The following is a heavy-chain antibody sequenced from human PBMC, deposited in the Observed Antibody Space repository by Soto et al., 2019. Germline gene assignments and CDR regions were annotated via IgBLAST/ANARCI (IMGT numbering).Heavy chain of an antibody. D-gene: IGHD1-26*01. CDR1: GGTFSSYA. J-gene: IGHJ4*02. CDR3: ARLVGATTDY. V-gene: IGHV1-69*05. CDR2: IIPIFGTA. Sequence: SVKVSCKASGGTFSSYAISWVRQAPGQGLEWMGGIIPIFGTANYAQKLQGRVTMTTDTSTSTAYMELRSLRSDDTAVYYCARLVGATTDYWGQGTLVTVSS.